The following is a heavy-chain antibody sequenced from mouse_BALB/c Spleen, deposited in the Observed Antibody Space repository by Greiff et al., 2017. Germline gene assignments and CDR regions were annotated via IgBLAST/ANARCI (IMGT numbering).Heavy chain of an antibody. CDR1: GYTFTSYT. CDR2: INPSSGYT. CDR3: EYYGSSGYFDV. J-gene: IGHJ1*01. V-gene: IGHV1-4*01. Sequence: QVQLKESGAELARPGASVKMSCKASGYTFTSYTMHWVKQRPGQGLEWIGYINPSSGYTNYNQKFKDKATLTADKSSSTAYMQLSSLTSEDSAVYYCEYYGSSGYFDVWGAGTTVTVSS. D-gene: IGHD1-1*01.